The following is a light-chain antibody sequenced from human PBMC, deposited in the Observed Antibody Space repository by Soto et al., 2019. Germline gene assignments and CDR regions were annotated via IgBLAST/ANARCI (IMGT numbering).Light chain of an antibody. CDR1: QSVSGSS. CDR2: GAS. CDR3: QQYDSSPSSFT. J-gene: IGKJ3*01. V-gene: IGKV3-20*01. Sequence: EIVLTQSRGTLSLSPGERATLSCRASQSVSGSSLAWYQQKPGQAPRLLIYGASSRATGIPDRFSGSGSGTDFTLTINRLEPEDFAVYYCQQYDSSPSSFTFGPGTKVDIK.